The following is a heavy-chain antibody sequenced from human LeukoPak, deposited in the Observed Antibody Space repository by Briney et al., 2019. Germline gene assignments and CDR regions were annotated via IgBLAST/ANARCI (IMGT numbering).Heavy chain of an antibody. D-gene: IGHD4-17*01. CDR2: IKQDGSEK. Sequence: GGSLRLSCAASGFTFSSYWRSWVRQAPGKGLEWVANIKQDGSEKYYVDSVKGRFTISRDNTKNSLYLQMNSLRAEDTAVYYCARDDTVTTRVGFIDWGQGTLVTVSS. V-gene: IGHV3-7*01. CDR1: GFTFSSYW. CDR3: ARDDTVTTRVGFID. J-gene: IGHJ4*02.